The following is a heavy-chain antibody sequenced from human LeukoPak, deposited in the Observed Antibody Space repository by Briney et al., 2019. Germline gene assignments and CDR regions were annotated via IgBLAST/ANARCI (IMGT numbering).Heavy chain of an antibody. CDR3: AREKRRYFVRGEGRFDP. D-gene: IGHD3-9*01. V-gene: IGHV3-7*03. J-gene: IGHJ5*02. CDR2: IKQDGSEK. Sequence: GGTLRLSRAASGFTFNSHWMSWVRQAPGKGREWVANIKQDGSEKYYVDSVKGRFTISRGNAKNSLYLQMNSLRAEDTAVYYCAREKRRYFVRGEGRFDPWGQGTLVTVSS. CDR1: GFTFNSHW.